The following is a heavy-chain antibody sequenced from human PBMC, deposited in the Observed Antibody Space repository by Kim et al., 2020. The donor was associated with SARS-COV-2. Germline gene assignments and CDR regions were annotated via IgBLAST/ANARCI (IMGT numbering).Heavy chain of an antibody. Sequence: ASVKVSCKASGYTFTNNAISWVRQAPGQGLEWMGWINTDTGNPTYAQAFTRRFVFSLDTSVSTAYLQISSLKAEDTALYYCARVIWGTYRYTDYWGQGTL. CDR3: ARVIWGTYRYTDY. CDR1: GYTFTNNA. CDR2: INTDTGNP. D-gene: IGHD3-16*02. V-gene: IGHV7-4-1*02. J-gene: IGHJ4*02.